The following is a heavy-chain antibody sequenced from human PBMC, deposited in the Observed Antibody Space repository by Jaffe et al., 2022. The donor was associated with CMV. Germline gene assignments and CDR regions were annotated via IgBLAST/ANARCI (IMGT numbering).Heavy chain of an antibody. V-gene: IGHV3-33*08. CDR1: GFIFSTYG. CDR2: IWYDGSNK. Sequence: QVQLVESGGGVVQPGRSLRLSCAASGFIFSTYGMHWVRQAPGKGLEWVAIIWYDGSNKYYVDSVKGRFTISRDNSKNTLYLQMNSLSPEDTAVYYCARDAGYCSSTSCRYYYYMDVWGKGTMVTVSS. CDR3: ARDAGYCSSTSCRYYYYMDV. D-gene: IGHD2-2*01. J-gene: IGHJ6*03.